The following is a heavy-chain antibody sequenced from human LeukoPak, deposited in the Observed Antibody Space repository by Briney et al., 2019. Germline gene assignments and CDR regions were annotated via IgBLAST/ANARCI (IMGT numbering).Heavy chain of an antibody. J-gene: IGHJ3*02. CDR3: ARRNDFDI. Sequence: SETPSLTCTVSGGSISGFHWNWIRQPPGKGLEWIGCIYYSGRTDSNPSLKSRVTVSVDTSKNQFNLRLTSVTAADTAMYYCARRNDFDIWGPGTMVTVSS. CDR2: IYYSGRT. CDR1: GGSISGFH. V-gene: IGHV4-59*08.